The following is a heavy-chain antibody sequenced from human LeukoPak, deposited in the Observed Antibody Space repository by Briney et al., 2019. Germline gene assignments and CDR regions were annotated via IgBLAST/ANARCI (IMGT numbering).Heavy chain of an antibody. D-gene: IGHD6-13*01. Sequence: GGSLRLSCAASGFTFSSYAMSWVRPAPGKGLGWVSAISGSGGSTYYADSVKGRFTISRDNAKNSLYLQMNSLRAEDTAVYYCARGQIHPAAAGTQHDYWGQGTLVTVSS. J-gene: IGHJ4*02. CDR2: ISGSGGST. CDR1: GFTFSSYA. CDR3: ARGQIHPAAAGTQHDY. V-gene: IGHV3-23*01.